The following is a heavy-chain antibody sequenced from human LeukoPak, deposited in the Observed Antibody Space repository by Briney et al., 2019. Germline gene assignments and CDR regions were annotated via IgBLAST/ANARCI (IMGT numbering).Heavy chain of an antibody. CDR2: IYYSKST. D-gene: IGHD3-22*01. CDR1: GGSISSYY. CDR3: ARGLSDSSGYYYGGRFDP. J-gene: IGHJ5*02. V-gene: IGHV4-59*01. Sequence: PSVTLSLTCTVSGGSISSYYWSWIRQPPGKGLEWIGYIYYSKSTNYNPSLKSRVTISGDTSKNQFSLKLSSVTAADTAVYYCARGLSDSSGYYYGGRFDPWGQGTLVTVSS.